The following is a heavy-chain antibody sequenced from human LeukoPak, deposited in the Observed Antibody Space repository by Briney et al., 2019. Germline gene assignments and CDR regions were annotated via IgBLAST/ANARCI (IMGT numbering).Heavy chain of an antibody. J-gene: IGHJ4*02. CDR2: ISSNGGST. V-gene: IGHV3-64D*06. Sequence: GGSLRLSCSASGFTFSSYAMHWVRQAPGKGLEYVSAISSNGGSTYYADSVKGRFTISRDNSKNTLYLQMSSLRAEDTAVYYCEKGGYDILTGYTSFDYWGQGTLVTVSS. D-gene: IGHD3-9*01. CDR3: EKGGYDILTGYTSFDY. CDR1: GFTFSSYA.